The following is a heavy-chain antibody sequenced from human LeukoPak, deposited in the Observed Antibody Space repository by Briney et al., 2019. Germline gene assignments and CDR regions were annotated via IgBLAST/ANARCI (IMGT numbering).Heavy chain of an antibody. V-gene: IGHV3-23*01. Sequence: AGGSLRLSCAASGFTFGSYAMSWVRQAPGKGLEWVSGISGSGGSTYYADSVKGRFTISRDNSKNTLYLQMNSLRAEDTAVYYCAKDYYGSGVVGYFDYWGQGTLVTVSS. D-gene: IGHD3-10*01. CDR2: ISGSGGST. J-gene: IGHJ4*02. CDR1: GFTFGSYA. CDR3: AKDYYGSGVVGYFDY.